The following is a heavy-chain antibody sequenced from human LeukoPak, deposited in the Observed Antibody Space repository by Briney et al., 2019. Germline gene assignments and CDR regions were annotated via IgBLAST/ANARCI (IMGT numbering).Heavy chain of an antibody. CDR1: GGSFSGYY. V-gene: IGHV4-34*01. J-gene: IGHJ5*02. D-gene: IGHD2-2*03. CDR2: INHSGST. CDR3: ARGLDIVVVPAASWFDP. Sequence: SDTLSLTCAVYGGSFSGYYWSWIRQPPGKGLKSLGEINHSGSTNYNPSLKSRVTISVDPSKNQFSLKLSSVTAADTAVYYCARGLDIVVVPAASWFDPWGQGTLVTVSS.